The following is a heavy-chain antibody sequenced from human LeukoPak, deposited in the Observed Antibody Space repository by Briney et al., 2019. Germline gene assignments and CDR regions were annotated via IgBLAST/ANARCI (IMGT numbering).Heavy chain of an antibody. CDR3: ARGEVVVFLSNEYYYYYMDV. D-gene: IGHD2-15*01. CDR1: GGSISSSNW. J-gene: IGHJ6*03. CDR2: INHSGST. Sequence: SETLSLTCAVSGGSISSSNWWSWVRQPPGKGLEWIGEINHSGSTNYNPSLKSRVTISVDTSKNQFSLKLSSVTAADTAVYYCARGEVVVFLSNEYYYYYMDVWGKGTTVTASS. V-gene: IGHV4-4*02.